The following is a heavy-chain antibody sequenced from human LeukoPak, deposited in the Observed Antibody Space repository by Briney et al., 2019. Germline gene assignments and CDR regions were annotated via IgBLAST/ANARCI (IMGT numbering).Heavy chain of an antibody. CDR1: GGSISSYY. CDR2: IYYSGST. Sequence: KASETLSLTCTVSGGSISSYYWSWIRQPPGKGLEWIGYIYYSGSTNYNPSLKSRVTISVDTSKNQFSLKLSSVTAADTAVYYCARVGVRYYFDYWGQGTLVTVSS. CDR3: ARVGVRYYFDY. J-gene: IGHJ4*02. D-gene: IGHD4-23*01. V-gene: IGHV4-59*01.